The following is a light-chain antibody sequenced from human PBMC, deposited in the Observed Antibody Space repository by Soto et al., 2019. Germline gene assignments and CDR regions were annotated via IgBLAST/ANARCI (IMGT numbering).Light chain of an antibody. CDR2: DAS. CDR1: QSVRSY. CDR3: QQRSNWTIT. J-gene: IGKJ5*01. V-gene: IGKV3-11*01. Sequence: EIVLTQSPATLSLSPGERATLSCRASQSVRSYLAWYQQKPGQAPRVIIYDASNRETGIPARFSGSGSGTEFTLTISSLEPEDFEVDYCQQRSNWTITFGQGTRLEIK.